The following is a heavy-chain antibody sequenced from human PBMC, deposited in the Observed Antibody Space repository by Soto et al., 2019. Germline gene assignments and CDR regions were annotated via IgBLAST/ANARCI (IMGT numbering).Heavy chain of an antibody. D-gene: IGHD6-19*01. J-gene: IGHJ5*02. CDR2: ISSSGSTI. CDR1: GFTFSSYE. V-gene: IGHV3-48*03. Sequence: PGGSLRLSCAASGFTFSSYEMNWVRQAPGKGLEWVSYISSSGSTIYYADSVKGRFTISRDNAKNSLYLQMNSLRAEDTAVYYWARTPPVAWGWFAPWGQGTLVTVSS. CDR3: ARTPPVAWGWFAP.